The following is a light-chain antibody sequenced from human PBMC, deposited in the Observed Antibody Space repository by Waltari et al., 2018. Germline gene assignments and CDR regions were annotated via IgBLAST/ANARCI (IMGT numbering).Light chain of an antibody. J-gene: IGLJ3*02. CDR2: VNSDGSH. CDR3: QTGGHGTWV. CDR1: SGHSSNI. Sequence: QLVVTQSPSASAPLGASVTLTCPLSSGHSSNIAAWLQQRPEKGPRYLMKVNSDGSHIKGDDIPDRFSGSSSGAERYLTISSLQPDDEADYYCQTGGHGTWVFGGGTTLTVL. V-gene: IGLV4-69*01.